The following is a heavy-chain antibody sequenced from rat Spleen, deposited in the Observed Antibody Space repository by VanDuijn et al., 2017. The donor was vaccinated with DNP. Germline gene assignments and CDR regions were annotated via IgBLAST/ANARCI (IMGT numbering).Heavy chain of an antibody. Sequence: EVKLVESGGGLVQPGRSLKLSCAASGFNFNDYWMGWVRQAPGKGLEWIGQINKDSSTINYIPSLKDKFTISRDNAQNTMYLQMSKLGSEDTAIYYCVRASTSGALYAMDAWGQGTSVTVSS. CDR3: VRASTSGALYAMDA. D-gene: IGHD4-3*01. J-gene: IGHJ4*01. CDR2: INKDSSTI. CDR1: GFNFNDYW. V-gene: IGHV4-2*01.